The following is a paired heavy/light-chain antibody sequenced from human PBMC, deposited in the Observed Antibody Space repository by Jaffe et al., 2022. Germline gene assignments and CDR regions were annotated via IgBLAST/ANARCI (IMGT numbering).Light chain of an antibody. CDR1: SGHSSHA. CDR2: VNSDGSH. J-gene: IGLJ3*02. CDR3: QTWGTGFGV. Sequence: QLVLTQSPSASASLGASVKLTCTLSSGHSSHAIAWHQQQPEKGPRYLMKVNSDGSHSKGDGIPDRFSGSSSGAERYLTISSLQSEDEADYYCQTWGTGFGVFGGGTKLTVL. V-gene: IGLV4-69*01.
Heavy chain of an antibody. CDR2: IRFDGTNK. CDR3: AKDDSSGYYYFDY. Sequence: QMQLVESGGGVVQPGGSLRLSCAASGFTFSSYGMHWVRQAPGKGLEWVTFIRFDGTNKYYADSVKGRFTISRDNSKNTLYLQMNSLRPDDTAVYYCAKDDSSGYYYFDYWGQGTLVTVSS. V-gene: IGHV3-30*02. D-gene: IGHD3-22*01. CDR1: GFTFSSYG. J-gene: IGHJ4*02.